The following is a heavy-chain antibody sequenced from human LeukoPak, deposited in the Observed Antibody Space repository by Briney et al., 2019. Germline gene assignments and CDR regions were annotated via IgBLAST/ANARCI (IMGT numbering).Heavy chain of an antibody. J-gene: IGHJ6*03. Sequence: SETLSLTCSVSGGSISIGSFYWGWIRQSPGKGLEWIGSIYYSGSTYYNPSLKSRVTISVDTSKNQFSLNLSSVTAADTAVYYCARHGNGQLSYYYYMDVWGKGTTVTVSS. V-gene: IGHV4-39*01. D-gene: IGHD1-1*01. CDR1: GGSISIGSFY. CDR2: IYYSGST. CDR3: ARHGNGQLSYYYYMDV.